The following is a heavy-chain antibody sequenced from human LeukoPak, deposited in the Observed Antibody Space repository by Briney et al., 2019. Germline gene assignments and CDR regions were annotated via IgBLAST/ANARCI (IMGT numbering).Heavy chain of an antibody. CDR1: GFTFSSYS. CDR2: ISSSSSYI. D-gene: IGHD3-22*01. V-gene: IGHV3-21*01. CDR3: ARETYYYDSSGYFDN. Sequence: GGSLRLSCAASGFTFSSYSMNWVRQAPGKGLEWVSPISSSSSYIYYADSVKGRFTISRDNAKNSLYLQMNSLRAEDTAVYYCARETYYYDSSGYFDNWGQGTLVTVSS. J-gene: IGHJ4*02.